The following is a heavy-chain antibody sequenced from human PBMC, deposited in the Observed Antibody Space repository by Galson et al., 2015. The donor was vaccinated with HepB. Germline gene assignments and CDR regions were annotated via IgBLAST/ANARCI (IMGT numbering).Heavy chain of an antibody. V-gene: IGHV4-4*02. J-gene: IGHJ4*02. CDR2: IYHSGST. D-gene: IGHD2-2*02. CDR1: GGSISSSNW. Sequence: ETLSLTCAVSGGSISSSNWWSWVRQPPGKGLEWIGEIYHSGSTNYKPSLKSRVTISVDKSKNQFSLRLSSVTAADTAVYYCAKDRHDCSTNRTSCYTGGHYFDYWGQGTMVTVSS. CDR3: AKDRHDCSTNRTSCYTGGHYFDY.